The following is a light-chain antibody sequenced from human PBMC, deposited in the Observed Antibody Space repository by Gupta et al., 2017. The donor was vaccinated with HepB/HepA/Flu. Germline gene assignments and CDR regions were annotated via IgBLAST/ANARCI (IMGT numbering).Light chain of an antibody. V-gene: IGKV4-1*01. CDR1: QSVLYSNNKNY. CDR3: QQDASSPPWP. Sequence: DIVMTQSPDSLAVSLGERATINCKSSQSVLYSNNKNYLAWYQQKPGQPPKLLIYWASTREAGVSDRFSGSGYGKDXPLTICXRQEEDVAFYYSQQDASSPPWPFGXGTKVEVK. CDR2: WAS. J-gene: IGKJ1*01.